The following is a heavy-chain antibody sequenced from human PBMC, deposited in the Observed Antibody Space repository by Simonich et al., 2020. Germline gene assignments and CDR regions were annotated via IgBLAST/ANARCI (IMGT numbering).Heavy chain of an antibody. J-gene: IGHJ4*02. V-gene: IGHV4-39*01. D-gene: IGHD6-6*01. Sequence: QLQLQESGPGLVKPSETLSLTCTVSGGSISSSSYYWGWIRQPPGKGLEWIGSIYSMGSTYYNPPLKSRVTISVDTSKNQFSLKLSSVTAADTAVYYCARWAYSSSYFDYWGQGTLVTVSS. CDR2: IYSMGST. CDR3: ARWAYSSSYFDY. CDR1: GGSISSSSYY.